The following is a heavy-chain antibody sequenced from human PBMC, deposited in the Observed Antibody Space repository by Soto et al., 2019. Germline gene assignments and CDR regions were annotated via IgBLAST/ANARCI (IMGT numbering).Heavy chain of an antibody. D-gene: IGHD2-2*01. CDR2: ISGGGDRA. CDR3: ARKVFGSTSRPDWCYFDL. Sequence: EVQLLESGGGLVQPGGSLRLSCVGSGFTFINYAMNWVRQTPGKGLEWVSTISGGGDRAFDADTVKGRFTISRDNSKNTVNLQMNSLRADDTAVYYCARKVFGSTSRPDWCYFDLWGRGTLVTVSS. J-gene: IGHJ2*01. V-gene: IGHV3-23*01. CDR1: GFTFINYA.